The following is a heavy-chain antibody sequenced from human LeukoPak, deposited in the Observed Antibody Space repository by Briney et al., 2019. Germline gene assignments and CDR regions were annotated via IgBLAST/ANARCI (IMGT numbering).Heavy chain of an antibody. V-gene: IGHV4-59*01. D-gene: IGHD3-9*01. CDR1: GDSISSFF. J-gene: IGHJ4*02. CDR3: ARTTYYNVLTDYYLFDY. CDR2: IYYSGTT. Sequence: SETLSLTCTVSGDSISSFFWSWIRQPPGQGLEWIGYIYYSGTTTYNPSFKSRVTISVDTSKNQFSLKLNSVTAADTAAYFCARTTYYNVLTDYYLFDYWGQGTLVTVSS.